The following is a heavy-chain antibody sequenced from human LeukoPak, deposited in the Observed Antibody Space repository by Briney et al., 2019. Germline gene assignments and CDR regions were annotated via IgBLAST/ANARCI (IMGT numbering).Heavy chain of an antibody. V-gene: IGHV4-61*02. J-gene: IGHJ4*02. Sequence: PSETLSLTCTVSGGSIRSGTYHWSWIRQPAGKGLEWIGRIYTSGSTDYNPSLKSRVTISKDTSQNHFSLKLSSVTAADTAVYYCAREDVDTGSDCWGQGTLVTVST. CDR2: IYTSGST. CDR3: AREDVDTGSDC. D-gene: IGHD5-18*01. CDR1: GGSIRSGTYH.